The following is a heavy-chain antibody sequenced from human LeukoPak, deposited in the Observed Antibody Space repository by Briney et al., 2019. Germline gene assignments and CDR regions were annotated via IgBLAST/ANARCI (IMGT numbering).Heavy chain of an antibody. D-gene: IGHD2-2*01. CDR1: GYTFTGYY. Sequence: ASVKVSCKASGYTFTGYYMHWVRQAPGQGLEWMGWINPNSGGTNYAQKFQGRVTMTRDTSISTAYMELSRLRSDDTAVYYCARDAPYQLLINWLDPWGQGTLVTVSS. CDR3: ARDAPYQLLINWLDP. J-gene: IGHJ5*02. V-gene: IGHV1-2*02. CDR2: INPNSGGT.